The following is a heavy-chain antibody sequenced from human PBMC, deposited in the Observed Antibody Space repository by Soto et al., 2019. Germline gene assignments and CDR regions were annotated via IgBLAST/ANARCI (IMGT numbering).Heavy chain of an antibody. Sequence: QVQLQESGPGLVKPSQTLSLTCTVSGGSISSGGYYWSWIRQHPGKGLEWIGYIYYSGSTYYNPSLKSRVTISVDTSKNQFSLKLSSVTAADTAVYYCARRMVRGVTSYFDDWGQGTLVTVSS. J-gene: IGHJ4*02. V-gene: IGHV4-31*03. CDR3: ARRMVRGVTSYFDD. CDR2: IYYSGST. D-gene: IGHD3-10*01. CDR1: GGSISSGGYY.